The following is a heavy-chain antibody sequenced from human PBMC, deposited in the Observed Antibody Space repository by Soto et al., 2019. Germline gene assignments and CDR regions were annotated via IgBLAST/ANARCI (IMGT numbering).Heavy chain of an antibody. CDR1: GFTVSSNY. Sequence: EVQLVESGGGLVQPGGPLRLSCAASGFTVSSNYMSWVRQAPGKGLEWVSVIYSGGSTYYADSVKGRFTISRHNSKNTLYLQMNSLRAEDTAVYYCARSRGGDFWSGYYDVWGQGTLVTVSS. V-gene: IGHV3-53*04. CDR2: IYSGGST. D-gene: IGHD3-3*01. J-gene: IGHJ4*02. CDR3: ARSRGGDFWSGYYDV.